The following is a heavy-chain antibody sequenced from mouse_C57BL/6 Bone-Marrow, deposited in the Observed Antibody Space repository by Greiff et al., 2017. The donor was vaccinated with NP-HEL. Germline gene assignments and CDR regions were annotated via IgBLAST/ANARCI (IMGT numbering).Heavy chain of an antibody. CDR2: IYPGGGYT. D-gene: IGHD2-1*01. V-gene: IGHV1-63*01. J-gene: IGHJ2*01. CDR1: GYTFTNYW. Sequence: QVQLQQSGAELVRPGTSVKMSCKASGYTFTNYWIGWAKQRPGHGLEWIGDIYPGGGYTNYNEKFKGKATLTADKSSSTAYMQFSSLTSEDSAIYYCARSRYYGNQKDYFDYWGQGTTLTVSS. CDR3: ARSRYYGNQKDYFDY.